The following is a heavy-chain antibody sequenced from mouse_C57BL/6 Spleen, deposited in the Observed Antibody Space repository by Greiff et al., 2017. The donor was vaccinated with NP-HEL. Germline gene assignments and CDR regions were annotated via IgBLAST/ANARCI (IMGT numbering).Heavy chain of an antibody. CDR2: IHPNSGST. V-gene: IGHV1-64*01. D-gene: IGHD1-1*01. CDR3: ARSYYGSTNCEGFAY. Sequence: QVQLQQPGAELVKPGASVKLSCKASGYTFTSYWMHWVKQRPGQGLEWIGMIHPNSGSTNYNEKFKSKATLTVDKSSSTAYMQLSSLTSEDSAVYYCARSYYGSTNCEGFAYWGQGTLVTVSA. J-gene: IGHJ3*01. CDR1: GYTFTSYW.